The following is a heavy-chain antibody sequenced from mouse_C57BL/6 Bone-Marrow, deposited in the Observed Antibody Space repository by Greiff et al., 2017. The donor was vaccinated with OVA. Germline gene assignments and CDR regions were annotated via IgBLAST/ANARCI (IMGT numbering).Heavy chain of an antibody. D-gene: IGHD1-1*01. CDR3: ARYYGSSDWFAY. V-gene: IGHV1-64*01. Sequence: VQLQQPGAELVKPGASVKLSCKASGYTFTSYWMHWVKQRPGQGLEWIGMIHPNSGSTNYNEKFKSKATLTVDKSSSTAYMQLSSLTSEDSAVYYCARYYGSSDWFAYWGQGTLVTVSA. J-gene: IGHJ3*01. CDR1: GYTFTSYW. CDR2: IHPNSGST.